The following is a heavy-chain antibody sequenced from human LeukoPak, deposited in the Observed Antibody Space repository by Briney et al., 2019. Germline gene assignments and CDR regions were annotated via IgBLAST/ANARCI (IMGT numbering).Heavy chain of an antibody. CDR2: IKQDGSEK. D-gene: IGHD2-15*01. CDR3: ARHRSGGSQDDAFDI. CDR1: GFTFSSYS. V-gene: IGHV3-7*01. J-gene: IGHJ3*02. Sequence: GGSLRLSCAASGFTFSSYSMNWVRQAPGKGLEWVADIKQDGSEKYYVDSVKGRFTISRQNAKNSLFLQMSSLRAEDTAVYYCARHRSGGSQDDAFDIWGQGTMVTVSS.